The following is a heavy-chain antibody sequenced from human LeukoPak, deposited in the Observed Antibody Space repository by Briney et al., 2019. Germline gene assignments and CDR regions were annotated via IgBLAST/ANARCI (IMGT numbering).Heavy chain of an antibody. CDR1: GFTFTSYS. CDR3: AGEGEYKDLLTGKSFLEY. V-gene: IGHV3-48*01. CDR2: ISSTSRTI. J-gene: IGHJ4*02. Sequence: GGSLRLSCAASGFTFTSYSMNWVRQAPGKGLEWVSYISSTSRTIYYADSVKGRFTISRDNAKNSLSLHMSSLRAEDTAIYYCAGEGEYKDLLTGKSFLEYWGQGTLVTVSS. D-gene: IGHD3-9*01.